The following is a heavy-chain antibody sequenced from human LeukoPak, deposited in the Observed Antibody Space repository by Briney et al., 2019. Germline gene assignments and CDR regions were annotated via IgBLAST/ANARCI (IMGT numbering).Heavy chain of an antibody. CDR2: IWYDGSNK. J-gene: IGHJ4*02. Sequence: VSAQRLCCAAAGFAFSSDGMHRVSQAPGKGLEWVAVIWYDGSNKYYADSVKGRFTISRDNSKNTLYLQMNSLRAEDTAVYYCASSDEEQYQLLPLGYWGQGTLVTVSS. CDR1: GFAFSSDG. V-gene: IGHV3-33*01. CDR3: ASSDEEQYQLLPLGY. D-gene: IGHD2-2*01.